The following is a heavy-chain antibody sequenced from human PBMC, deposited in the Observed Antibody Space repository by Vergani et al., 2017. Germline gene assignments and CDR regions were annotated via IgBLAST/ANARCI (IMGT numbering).Heavy chain of an antibody. CDR3: ARALTGDRRAFDI. V-gene: IGHV1-69*02. CDR1: GGTFSSYT. D-gene: IGHD7-27*01. J-gene: IGHJ3*02. CDR2: IIPILGIA. Sequence: QVRLVQSGAEVKKPGSSVKVSCKASGGTFSSYTISWVRQAPGQGLEWMGRIIPILGIANYAQKFQGRVTITADKSTSTAYMELSSLRSEDTAVYYCARALTGDRRAFDIWGQGTMVTVSS.